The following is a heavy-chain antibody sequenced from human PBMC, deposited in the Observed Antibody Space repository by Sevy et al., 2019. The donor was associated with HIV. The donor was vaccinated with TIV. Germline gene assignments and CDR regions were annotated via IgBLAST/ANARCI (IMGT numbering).Heavy chain of an antibody. J-gene: IGHJ4*02. V-gene: IGHV3-21*01. D-gene: IGHD3-9*01. CDR1: GFTFSSFS. CDR3: AIGLYVILTSCYNGPLGSDY. CDR2: ISSSSTYI. Sequence: GGSLRLSCAASGFTFSSFSMNWVRQAPGKGLEWVSSISSSSTYIYYADSVKGRFTMSRDNAKNSLYLQMNSLRAEDTAVYYFAIGLYVILTSCYNGPLGSDYWGQGTLVTVSS.